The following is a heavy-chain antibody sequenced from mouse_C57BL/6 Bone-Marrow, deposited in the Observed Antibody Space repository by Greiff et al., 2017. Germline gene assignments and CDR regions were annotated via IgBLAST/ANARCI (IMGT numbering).Heavy chain of an antibody. V-gene: IGHV1-18*01. Sequence: EVKLVESGPELVKPGASVKIPCKASGYTFTDYNMDWVKQSHGKSLEWIGDINPNNGGTIYNQKFKGKATLTVDKSSSTAYMELRSLTSEDTAVYYCARKRAFMDYWGQGTSVTVSS. CDR2: INPNNGGT. J-gene: IGHJ4*01. CDR1: GYTFTDYN. CDR3: ARKRAFMDY.